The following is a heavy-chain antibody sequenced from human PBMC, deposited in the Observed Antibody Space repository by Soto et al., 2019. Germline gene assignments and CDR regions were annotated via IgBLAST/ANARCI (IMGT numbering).Heavy chain of an antibody. V-gene: IGHV3-48*01. CDR3: ARLPHYSDQ. CDR1: GFTFSSNS. CDR2: ISSSSSDI. Sequence: PGGSLRLSCAASGFTFSSNSMNWVRQAPGKGLEWVSSISSSSSDISYADSVKGRFTISRDNGKNLLYLQMDSLRAEDTAVYYCARLPHYSDQWGQGTQVTVSS. J-gene: IGHJ5*02. D-gene: IGHD3-10*01.